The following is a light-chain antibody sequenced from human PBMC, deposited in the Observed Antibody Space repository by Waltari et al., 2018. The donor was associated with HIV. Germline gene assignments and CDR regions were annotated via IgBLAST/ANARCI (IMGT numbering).Light chain of an antibody. CDR1: QSAVNNY. CDR2: GVS. J-gene: IGKJ5*01. V-gene: IGKV3-20*01. CDR3: QQYGTSPIT. Sequence: IVLTQSPRTLSVSPGERATLTYMASQSAVNNYFVWYQQKPGQAPRLLIYGVSNRATDVPDRFSGSGSGTDFTLTISRLEPEDFAVFYCQQYGTSPITFGQGTRLEIK.